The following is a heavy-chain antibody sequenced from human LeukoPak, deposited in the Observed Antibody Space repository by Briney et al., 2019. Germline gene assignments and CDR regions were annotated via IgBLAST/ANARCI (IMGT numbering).Heavy chain of an antibody. CDR2: ISSSSTYI. CDR1: GFTFNTYS. CDR3: VSGGGAFDF. D-gene: IGHD3-10*01. Sequence: GGSLRLSCAASGFTFNTYSMNWPRQAPGKGLELVSYISSSSTYIYYADSLKGRFTISRDNAKNSLYLQMNSLRAEDTAVYYCVSGGGAFDFWGQGTMVTVSS. V-gene: IGHV3-21*01. J-gene: IGHJ3*01.